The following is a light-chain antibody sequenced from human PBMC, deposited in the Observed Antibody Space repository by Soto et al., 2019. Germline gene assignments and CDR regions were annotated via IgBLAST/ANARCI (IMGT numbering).Light chain of an antibody. CDR2: DAS. V-gene: IGKV1-5*01. CDR3: QQYNSYSPPT. Sequence: DIQMTQSPSTLSASVGDRVTITCRASQSISSWLAWYQQKPGKAPKLLIYDASSLESGVPSRFSGSASGTEFTLTISSLQPDDFATYYCQQYNSYSPPTFGGGTKVEIK. CDR1: QSISSW. J-gene: IGKJ4*01.